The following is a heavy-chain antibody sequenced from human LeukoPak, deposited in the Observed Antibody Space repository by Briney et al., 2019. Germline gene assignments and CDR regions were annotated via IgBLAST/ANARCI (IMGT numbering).Heavy chain of an antibody. CDR2: IKQDGSEK. Sequence: GGSLRLSCAASGFTFSSYWMSWVRQAPGKGLEWVANIKQDGSEKYYVDSVKGRFTISRDNAKNSLYLQMNSLRAEDTAVYYCAREGIDYGDYVFDYWGQGTLVTVSS. CDR3: AREGIDYGDYVFDY. J-gene: IGHJ4*02. V-gene: IGHV3-7*01. CDR1: GFTFSSYW. D-gene: IGHD4-17*01.